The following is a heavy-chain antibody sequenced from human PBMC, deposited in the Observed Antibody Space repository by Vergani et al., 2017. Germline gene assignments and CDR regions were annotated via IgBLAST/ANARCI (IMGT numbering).Heavy chain of an antibody. D-gene: IGHD3-3*01. J-gene: IGHJ6*02. CDR3: ASSRVVIADYYGMDV. Sequence: EVQLVQSGAEVKKPGESLRISCKGSGYSFTSHWISWVRQMPGKGLEWMGRIDPSDSYTNYSPSFQGHVTISADKSISAAYLQWSSLKASETAMYYCASSRVVIADYYGMDVWGQGTTVTVSS. CDR2: IDPSDSYT. CDR1: GYSFTSHW. V-gene: IGHV5-10-1*01.